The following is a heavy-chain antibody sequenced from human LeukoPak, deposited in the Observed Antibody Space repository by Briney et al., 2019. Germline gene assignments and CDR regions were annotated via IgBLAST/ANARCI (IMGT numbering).Heavy chain of an antibody. Sequence: GGSLSLSCAASGFTFDDYAMHWVRQASGKGLEWVSSISSSSSYIYYADSVKGRFTISRDNAKNSLYLQMNSLRAEDTAVYYCARGGGFCGGDCYGIDYWGQGTLVTVSP. CDR1: GFTFDDYA. J-gene: IGHJ4*02. V-gene: IGHV3-21*01. D-gene: IGHD2-21*01. CDR3: ARGGGFCGGDCYGIDY. CDR2: ISSSSSYI.